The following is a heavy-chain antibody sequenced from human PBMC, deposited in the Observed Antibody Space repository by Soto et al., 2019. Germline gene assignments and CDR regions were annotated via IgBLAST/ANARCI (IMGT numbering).Heavy chain of an antibody. V-gene: IGHV3-64*01. D-gene: IGHD3-10*01. J-gene: IGHJ6*03. CDR2: ISSNGGST. CDR3: ARVYRERITMVRGVAAGNYYYYMDV. CDR1: GFTFSSYA. Sequence: GGSLRLSCAASGFTFSSYAMHWVRQAPGKGLEYVSAISSNGGSTYYANSVKGRFTISRDNSKNTLYLQMGSLRAEDMAVYYCARVYRERITMVRGVAAGNYYYYMDVWGKGTTVTVSS.